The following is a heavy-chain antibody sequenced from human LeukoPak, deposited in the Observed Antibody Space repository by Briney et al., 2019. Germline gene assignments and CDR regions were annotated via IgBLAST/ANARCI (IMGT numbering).Heavy chain of an antibody. J-gene: IGHJ6*03. CDR2: TNWDGAST. CDR3: GRVYCSTTSCYDYYDYYMDV. D-gene: IGHD2-2*01. Sequence: GGSLRLSCAASGFRFDDYGMSWVRHVPGKGLGWVSGTNWDGASTGYADSVKGRFTISRDNVKNFLYLQMNSLRVEETALYSCGRVYCSTTSCYDYYDYYMDVWGKGTTVTVSS. CDR1: GFRFDDYG. V-gene: IGHV3-20*04.